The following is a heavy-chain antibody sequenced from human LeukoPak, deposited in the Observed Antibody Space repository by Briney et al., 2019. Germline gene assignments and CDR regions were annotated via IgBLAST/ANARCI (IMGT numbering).Heavy chain of an antibody. CDR1: EFTFSSHA. J-gene: IGHJ4*02. D-gene: IGHD5-12*01. CDR2: ISYDGSNK. CDR3: ARDPVGGYSGYVLDY. Sequence: PGRSLRLSCAASEFTFSSHAMHWVRQAPGKGLEWVAVISYDGSNKYYADSVKGRFTISRDNSKNTLYLQMDSLRAEDTAVYYCARDPVGGYSGYVLDYWGQGTLVTVSS. V-gene: IGHV3-30-3*01.